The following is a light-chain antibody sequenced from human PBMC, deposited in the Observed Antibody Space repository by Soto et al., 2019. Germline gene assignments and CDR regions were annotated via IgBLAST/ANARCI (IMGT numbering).Light chain of an antibody. CDR3: AAWDDSLRGWV. V-gene: IGLV1-47*02. J-gene: IGLJ3*02. CDR2: TND. Sequence: QSVLTQPPSASGTPGQRVTISCSGSSSNIGSNYVYWYQQLPGTAPKLLIYTNDQRPSGVPDRFSGSKSGTSASLAISGLRFEDEGGYYCAAWDDSLRGWVFGGGTKLTVL. CDR1: SSNIGSNY.